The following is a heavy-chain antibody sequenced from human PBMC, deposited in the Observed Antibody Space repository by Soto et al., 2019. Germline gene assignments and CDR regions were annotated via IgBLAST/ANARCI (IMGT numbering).Heavy chain of an antibody. Sequence: PSETLSLTCIVSGGSISEKYWNWVRQPPGKGLEWIGLIFANGHTAYNPSLKSRVTMSVDASKNQFSLRLTSMTAAATAVYYCVARLAASGLNRLDPWGRGTLVTVSS. V-gene: IGHV4-4*07. CDR1: GGSISEKY. J-gene: IGHJ5*02. CDR3: VARLAASGLNRLDP. D-gene: IGHD6-13*01. CDR2: IFANGHT.